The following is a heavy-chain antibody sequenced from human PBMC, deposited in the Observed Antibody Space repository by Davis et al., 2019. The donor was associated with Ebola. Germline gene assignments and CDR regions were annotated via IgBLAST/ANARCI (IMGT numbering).Heavy chain of an antibody. D-gene: IGHD6-13*01. J-gene: IGHJ6*02. V-gene: IGHV4-34*01. CDR1: GGSFSGYY. Sequence: MPSETLSLTCAVYGGSFSGYYWSWIRQPPGKGLEWIGEINHSGSTNYNPSLKSRVTISVDTSKNQFSLKLSSVTAADTAVYYCARIAAAGSSGYSNYYYYYGMDVWGQGTTVTVSS. CDR2: INHSGST. CDR3: ARIAAAGSSGYSNYYYYYGMDV.